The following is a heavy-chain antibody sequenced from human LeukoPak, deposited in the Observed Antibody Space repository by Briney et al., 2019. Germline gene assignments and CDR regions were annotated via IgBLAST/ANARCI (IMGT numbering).Heavy chain of an antibody. Sequence: GGSLRLSCAASGFTFSSYEMNWVRQAPGKGLEWVSYISSSGSTIYYADSVKGRFTISRDNAKNSLYLQMNSLRAEGTAVYYCARDGVTAIDYYYYYMDVWGKGTTVTVSS. CDR1: GFTFSSYE. D-gene: IGHD2-21*02. V-gene: IGHV3-48*03. J-gene: IGHJ6*03. CDR2: ISSSGSTI. CDR3: ARDGVTAIDYYYYYMDV.